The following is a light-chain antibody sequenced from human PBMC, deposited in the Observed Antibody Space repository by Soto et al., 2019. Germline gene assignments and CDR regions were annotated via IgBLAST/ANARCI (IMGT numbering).Light chain of an antibody. Sequence: DSVMTQSPDSLAVSLGERATINCKSSPSVLYSSNNKNYLAWYQQKPGQPTKLLIYWSSTRESGVPNRFSGSGSGTDFTLTISSLQAEDVAVYYCQHYYSTPLTCAPGTKVDIK. J-gene: IGKJ3*01. CDR2: WSS. CDR1: PSVLYSSNNKNY. V-gene: IGKV4-1*01. CDR3: QHYYSTPLT.